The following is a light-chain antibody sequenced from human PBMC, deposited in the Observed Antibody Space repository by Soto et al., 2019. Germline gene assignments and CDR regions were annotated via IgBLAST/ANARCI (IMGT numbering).Light chain of an antibody. CDR3: QQRSNWPPAG. Sequence: EIVLTQSPATLSLSPGERATLSCRASQSVSSYLAWYQQKPGQAPRLLIYDASNRATGIPARFSGSGSGTDFTLTISSLGPEDFAVYYCQQRSNWPPAGFGQGTKVEIK. V-gene: IGKV3-11*01. CDR1: QSVSSY. J-gene: IGKJ1*01. CDR2: DAS.